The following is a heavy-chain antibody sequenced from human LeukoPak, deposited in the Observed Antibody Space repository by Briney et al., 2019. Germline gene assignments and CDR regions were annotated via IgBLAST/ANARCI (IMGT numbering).Heavy chain of an antibody. CDR1: GYTFTSYY. Sequence: GASVKVSCKASGYTFTSYYMHWVRQAPGQGLEWMGWINPNSGGTNYAQKFQGRVTMTRDTSISTAYMELSRLRSDDTAVYYCARTRSVDLSRFDPWGQGTLVTVSS. J-gene: IGHJ5*02. CDR2: INPNSGGT. CDR3: ARTRSVDLSRFDP. V-gene: IGHV1-2*02. D-gene: IGHD5-12*01.